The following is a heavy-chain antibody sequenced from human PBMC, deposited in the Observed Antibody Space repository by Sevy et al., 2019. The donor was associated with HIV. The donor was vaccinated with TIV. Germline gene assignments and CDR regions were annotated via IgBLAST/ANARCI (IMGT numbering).Heavy chain of an antibody. D-gene: IGHD3-22*01. CDR2: ISSSGTTI. J-gene: IGHJ5*02. Sequence: GGSLRLSCEASGFTFSSYEMNWVRQAPGKGLEWVSYISSSGTTIKYADSVKGRFTISRDNAKNSLYKQMNSLRAEDTAVYYCARVDANYDKGFDPWGQGTLVTVS. CDR1: GFTFSSYE. CDR3: ARVDANYDKGFDP. V-gene: IGHV3-48*03.